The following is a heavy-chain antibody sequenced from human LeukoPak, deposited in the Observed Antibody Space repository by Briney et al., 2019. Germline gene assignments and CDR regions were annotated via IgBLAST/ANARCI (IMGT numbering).Heavy chain of an antibody. D-gene: IGHD1-26*01. Sequence: GGSLRLSCAASGFSVSNNYMSWVRQAPGKGLEWVSVIYSGGSTYYADSVKGRFTISRDNSKNTLSLQMNSLRAEDTAVYYCARAFSGSYYFDYWGQGTLVTVSS. CDR3: ARAFSGSYYFDY. J-gene: IGHJ4*02. CDR2: IYSGGST. V-gene: IGHV3-53*01. CDR1: GFSVSNNY.